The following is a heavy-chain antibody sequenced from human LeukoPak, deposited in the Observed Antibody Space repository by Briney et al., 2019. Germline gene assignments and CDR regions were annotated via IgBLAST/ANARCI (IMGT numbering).Heavy chain of an antibody. J-gene: IGHJ3*02. Sequence: SETLSLTCTVSDASISGHYLTWIRQPPGKGLEWIGYISYIGSTNYNPSLKSRVTISVDTSKNQFSLKLSSATAADTAVYYCARDQISMNAFDMWGQGTMVTVSS. D-gene: IGHD2-8*01. CDR2: ISYIGST. CDR3: ARDQISMNAFDM. CDR1: DASISGHY. V-gene: IGHV4-59*11.